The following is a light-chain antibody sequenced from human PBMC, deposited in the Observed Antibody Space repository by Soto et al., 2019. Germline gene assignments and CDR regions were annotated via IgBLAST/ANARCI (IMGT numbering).Light chain of an antibody. CDR3: SSYAGSAR. CDR1: NSDISGHNY. Sequence: QSVLPQPPSASGSTGQSVTISCTGTNSDISGHNYVAWYQQHPGKVPKLLLYEVHRRPSGVPDRFSGSNSGNTASLTVSGLQSEDEADYYCSSYAGSARFGGGTQLTVL. J-gene: IGLJ7*01. CDR2: EVH. V-gene: IGLV2-8*01.